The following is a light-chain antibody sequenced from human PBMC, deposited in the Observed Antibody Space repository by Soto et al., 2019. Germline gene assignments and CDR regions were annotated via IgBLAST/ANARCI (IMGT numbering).Light chain of an antibody. CDR3: QQGYFWYT. Sequence: DIVLTQSPATLSLSPGERASLSCRASQSVSSDLAWYQQKPGRAPRLLIYDASNRATGIPARFSGSGSGADFTLTISSLEPEDSAVYYCQQGYFWYTFGQGTKLEIK. CDR1: QSVSSD. V-gene: IGKV3-11*01. J-gene: IGKJ2*01. CDR2: DAS.